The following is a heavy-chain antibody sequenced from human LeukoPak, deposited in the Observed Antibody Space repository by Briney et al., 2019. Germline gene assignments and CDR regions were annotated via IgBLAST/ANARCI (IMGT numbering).Heavy chain of an antibody. J-gene: IGHJ5*02. V-gene: IGHV7-4-1*02. Sequence: GASVKVSCKASGYTFTSYAMNWVRQAPGQGLEWMGWIDTITGNPTYAQGFTGRFVFSLDTSVGTAYLQISSLKAEDTAVYYCAKKWGVAAANWFDPWGQGTLVTVSS. D-gene: IGHD6-13*01. CDR3: AKKWGVAAANWFDP. CDR2: IDTITGNP. CDR1: GYTFTSYA.